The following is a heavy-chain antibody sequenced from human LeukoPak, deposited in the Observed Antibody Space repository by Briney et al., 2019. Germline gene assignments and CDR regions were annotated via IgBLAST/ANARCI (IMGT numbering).Heavy chain of an antibody. Sequence: PGGSLRLSCAASGFTFKNYAMNWVRQAPGKGLEWVSVISDGGGSTSYADSLKGRFTISRDNSKNTLYLQMNSLRAEDTAVYYCARNSQELYFDYWGQGTLVTVSS. V-gene: IGHV3-23*01. CDR2: ISDGGGST. J-gene: IGHJ4*02. CDR3: ARNSQELYFDY. CDR1: GFTFKNYA. D-gene: IGHD1-26*01.